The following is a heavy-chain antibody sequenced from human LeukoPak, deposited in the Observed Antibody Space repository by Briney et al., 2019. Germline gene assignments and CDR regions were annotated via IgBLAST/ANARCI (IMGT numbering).Heavy chain of an antibody. CDR1: GYSLTKFS. Sequence: GASVKVSCKVAGYSLTKFSMHWVRQAPGEGLEWMGGFDPEDGETIYAQKFQGRVTMTEDTSTNTAYMERSSLRSEDKAVYYCATSGSGYYFNWFDPWGQGTLVTVSS. D-gene: IGHD3-22*01. CDR2: FDPEDGET. J-gene: IGHJ5*02. V-gene: IGHV1-24*01. CDR3: ATSGSGYYFNWFDP.